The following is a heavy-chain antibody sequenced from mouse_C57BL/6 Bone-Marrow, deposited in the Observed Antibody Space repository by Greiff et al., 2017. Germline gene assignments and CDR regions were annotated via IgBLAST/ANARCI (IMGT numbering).Heavy chain of an antibody. Sequence: EVQLVESGGGFVLPGGSLKLSCAASGFTLCAHGMHWVRQAPEKGLAWVAYISSGSSTFYYADTVKGRFTLSSEHAKNTLFLQMTRLRSEDTGMYYCVYDYDLTWFAYRSQGTLDTVSA. CDR3: VYDYDLTWFAY. D-gene: IGHD2-4*01. V-gene: IGHV5-17*01. CDR2: ISSGSSTF. CDR1: GFTLCAHG. J-gene: IGHJ3*01.